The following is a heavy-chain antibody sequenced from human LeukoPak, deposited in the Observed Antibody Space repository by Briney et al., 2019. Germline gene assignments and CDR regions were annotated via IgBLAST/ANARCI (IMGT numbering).Heavy chain of an antibody. J-gene: IGHJ4*02. D-gene: IGHD3-22*01. CDR2: INPSGGST. Sequence: ASVKVSCEASGYTFTSYYMHWVRQAPGQGLEWMGIINPSGGSTSYAQKFQGRVTMTRDTSTSTVYMELSSLRSEDTAVYYCARGGRSSGYYWRFDYWGQGTLVTVSS. CDR1: GYTFTSYY. CDR3: ARGGRSSGYYWRFDY. V-gene: IGHV1-46*01.